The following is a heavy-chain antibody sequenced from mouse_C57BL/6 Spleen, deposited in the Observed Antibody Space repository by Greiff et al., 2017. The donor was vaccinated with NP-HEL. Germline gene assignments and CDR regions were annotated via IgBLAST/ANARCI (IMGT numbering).Heavy chain of an antibody. CDR2: ICSVFLP. D-gene: IGHD1-1*01. Sequence: QVQLQQSGPFLFQRSQSLSINSTVCFFSFPLYVVHFVLPSPFKGLEWLVFICSVFLPPYMEAFISRLSISKDNSKSQVFFKMNSLQADATAIYYCARNYYGSSYPRLDYWGPGTTLTVSS. V-gene: IGHV2-2*01. CDR3: ARNYYGSSYPRLDY. CDR1: FFSFPLYV. J-gene: IGHJ2*01.